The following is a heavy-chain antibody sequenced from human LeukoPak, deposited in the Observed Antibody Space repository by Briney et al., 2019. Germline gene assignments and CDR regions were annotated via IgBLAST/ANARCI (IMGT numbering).Heavy chain of an antibody. CDR3: ARDQPSGPPTY. CDR2: INPSGGST. J-gene: IGHJ4*02. Sequence: ASVKVSCKAFGYTLTSYYMHWVRQAPGQGLEWMGIINPSGGSTSYAQKFQGRVTMTRDTSTSTVYMELSSLRSEDTAVYYCARDQPSGPPTYWGQGTLVTVSS. CDR1: GYTLTSYY. V-gene: IGHV1-46*01. D-gene: IGHD3-3*01.